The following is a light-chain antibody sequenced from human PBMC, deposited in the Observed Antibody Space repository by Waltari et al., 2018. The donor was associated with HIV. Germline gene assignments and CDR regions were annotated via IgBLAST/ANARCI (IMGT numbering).Light chain of an antibody. CDR1: SSDVGSYNL. Sequence: QSALTQPASVSGSPGQSITISCTGNSSDVGSYNLVSWYQQHPGKAPKLMIYEVSKRPSGVSNRFSGSKSGNTASLTISGLQAEDEADYYCCSYAGSSTLFGGGTKLTVL. CDR2: EVS. V-gene: IGLV2-23*02. J-gene: IGLJ2*01. CDR3: CSYAGSSTL.